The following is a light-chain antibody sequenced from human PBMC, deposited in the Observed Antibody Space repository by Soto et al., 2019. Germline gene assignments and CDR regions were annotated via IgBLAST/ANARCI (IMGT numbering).Light chain of an antibody. CDR3: ASWDDSLNGVL. V-gene: IGLV1-36*01. CDR1: SSNIGKNA. Sequence: QSVLTQPPSVSEAPRQRVTISCSGSSSNIGKNAVNWYQQLPGKAPKLLIYYDDLLPSGVSDRFSGSKSGTSASLAISGLHSEDEADYYCASWDDSLNGVLFGGGTKVTVL. CDR2: YDD. J-gene: IGLJ2*01.